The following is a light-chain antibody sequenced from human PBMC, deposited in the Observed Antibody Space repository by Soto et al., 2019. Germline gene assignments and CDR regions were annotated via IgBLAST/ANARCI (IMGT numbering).Light chain of an antibody. V-gene: IGLV2-23*01. CDR3: CSYAGSSTVV. Sequence: QSVLTQPASVSGSPGQSITISCTGTSSDVGSYNLVSWYQQHPGKAPKLMIYEDSKRPSGVSNLFSGSKSGNTASLTISGLQAEDEADYYCCSYAGSSTVVFGGGTKLTVL. J-gene: IGLJ2*01. CDR2: EDS. CDR1: SSDVGSYNL.